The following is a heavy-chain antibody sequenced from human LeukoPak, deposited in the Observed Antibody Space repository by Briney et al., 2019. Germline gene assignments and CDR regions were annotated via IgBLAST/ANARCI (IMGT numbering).Heavy chain of an antibody. CDR1: GSMYNYY. J-gene: IGHJ4*02. D-gene: IGHD1-26*01. CDR3: ARHISSGGTYAHFDY. CDR2: IHYSGST. V-gene: IGHV4-59*08. Sequence: SETLSLTCTVSGSMYNYYWSRIRQPPGEGLEWIGCIHYSGSTNYNPSLKSRVTMSLDTSENQVSLKLNSVTAADTAVYYCARHISSGGTYAHFDYWGQGTLVTVSS.